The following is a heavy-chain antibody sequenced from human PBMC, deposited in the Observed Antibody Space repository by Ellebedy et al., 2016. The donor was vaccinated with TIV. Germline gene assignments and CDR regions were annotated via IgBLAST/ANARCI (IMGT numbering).Heavy chain of an antibody. CDR1: GFTFTSYA. V-gene: IGHV3-23*01. Sequence: GESLKISCAASGFTFTSYAMTWVRQAPGKGLEWVSSISGSGRTTFYADSVKGRFTISRDNSNNTLYLDMKSLRAEDTAVYYCAKSAGGPFYFDSWGQGTLVPVSS. CDR2: ISGSGRTT. J-gene: IGHJ4*02. CDR3: AKSAGGPFYFDS. D-gene: IGHD6-19*01.